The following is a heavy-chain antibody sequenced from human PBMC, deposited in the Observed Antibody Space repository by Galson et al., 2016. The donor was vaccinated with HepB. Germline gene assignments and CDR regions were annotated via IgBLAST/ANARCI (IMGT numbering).Heavy chain of an antibody. D-gene: IGHD6-19*01. CDR3: ARGRWTGAGTFYFDY. V-gene: IGHV4-59*01. CDR2: MYKSGST. J-gene: IGHJ4*02. Sequence: ETLSLTCSVSSGGSISGYYWSWIRQPPGKALEWIGYMYMYKSGSTKYDPSLTSRVTRSVDTSKNQFSLKLSSVTAADTAVYFCARGRWTGAGTFYFDYWGQGTMLTVSS. CDR1: SGGSISGYY.